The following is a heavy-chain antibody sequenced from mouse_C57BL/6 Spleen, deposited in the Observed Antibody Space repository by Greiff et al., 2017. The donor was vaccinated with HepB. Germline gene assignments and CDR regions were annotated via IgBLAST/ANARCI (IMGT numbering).Heavy chain of an antibody. CDR1: GYTFTEYT. J-gene: IGHJ4*01. V-gene: IGHV1-62-2*01. CDR3: ARHGGYYGNWNYAMDY. Sequence: QVQLQQSGAELVKPGASVTLSCKASGYTFTEYTLHWVKQRSGQGLEWIWWFYPGSGSIKYNEKFKDTATLTADKSSSTVYIELSRLTSEDSAVYFCARHGGYYGNWNYAMDYWGQGTSVTVSS. D-gene: IGHD2-1*01. CDR2: FYPGSGSI.